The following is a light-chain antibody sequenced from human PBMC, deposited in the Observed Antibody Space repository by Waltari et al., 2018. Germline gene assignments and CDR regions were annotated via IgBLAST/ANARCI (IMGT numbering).Light chain of an antibody. J-gene: IGKJ5*01. Sequence: IVMTQSPDSLAVALGERATINGTSSQDIFYNSTNRNYLAWYQQKPGQSPTLLISGALFRDSGVPDRFSGSGSGTDFTLTISSLQAEDVAVYYCQQYYFTPISFGQGTRLAI. CDR2: GAL. V-gene: IGKV4-1*01. CDR1: QDIFYNSTNRNY. CDR3: QQYYFTPIS.